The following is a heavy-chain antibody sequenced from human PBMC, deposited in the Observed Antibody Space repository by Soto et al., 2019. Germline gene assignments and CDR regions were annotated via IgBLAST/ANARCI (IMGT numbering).Heavy chain of an antibody. V-gene: IGHV3-33*01. J-gene: IGHJ6*02. Sequence: QTGGSLRLSCAASGFTFSSYGMHWVRQAPGKGLEWVAVIWYDGSNKYYADSVKGRFTISRDNSKNTLYLQMNSLRAEDTAVYYCARDQAGFDWSGYYYYYGMDVWGQGTTVTVS. CDR1: GFTFSSYG. D-gene: IGHD3-9*01. CDR3: ARDQAGFDWSGYYYYYGMDV. CDR2: IWYDGSNK.